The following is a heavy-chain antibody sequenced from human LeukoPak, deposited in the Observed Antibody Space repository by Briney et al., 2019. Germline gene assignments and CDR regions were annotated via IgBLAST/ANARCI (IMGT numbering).Heavy chain of an antibody. V-gene: IGHV1-18*01. Sequence: GASVKVSCKASGYTFTSYGISWVRQAPGQGLEWMGWISAYNGNTNYAQKLQGRVTMTTDTSTSTAYMELRSLRSDDTAVYYCARDFLAERRGLRITGTGYYYYYMDVWGKGTTVTVSS. CDR3: ARDFLAERRGLRITGTGYYYYYMDV. CDR1: GYTFTSYG. J-gene: IGHJ6*03. CDR2: ISAYNGNT. D-gene: IGHD1-20*01.